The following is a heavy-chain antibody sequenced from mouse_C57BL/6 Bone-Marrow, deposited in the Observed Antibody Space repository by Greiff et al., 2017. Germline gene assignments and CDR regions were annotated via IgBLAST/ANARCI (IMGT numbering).Heavy chain of an antibody. CDR3: TREGSYYGNYLFYAMDY. D-gene: IGHD2-1*01. V-gene: IGHV1-5*01. J-gene: IGHJ4*01. Sequence: VHVKQSGTVLARPGASVKMSCKTSGYTFTSYWMHWVKQRPGQGLEWIGAIYPGNSDTSYNQKFKGKAKLTAVTSARTAYMELSSLTNEDSAVYYCTREGSYYGNYLFYAMDYWGQGTSVTVSS. CDR1: GYTFTSYW. CDR2: IYPGNSDT.